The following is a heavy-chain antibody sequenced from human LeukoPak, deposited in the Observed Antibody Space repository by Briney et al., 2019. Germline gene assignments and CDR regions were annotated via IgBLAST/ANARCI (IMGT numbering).Heavy chain of an antibody. CDR3: ARRGAVAGTNFDY. J-gene: IGHJ4*02. CDR1: GYSFTSYW. CDR2: IYPGDSDT. Sequence: GESLKISCKGSGYSFTSYWIGWVRQMPGNGLEWMGIIYPGDSDTRYSPSFQGKVTISAAKSISTAYLQWSSLKASDTAMYYCARRGAVAGTNFDYWGQGTLVTVSS. D-gene: IGHD6-19*01. V-gene: IGHV5-51*01.